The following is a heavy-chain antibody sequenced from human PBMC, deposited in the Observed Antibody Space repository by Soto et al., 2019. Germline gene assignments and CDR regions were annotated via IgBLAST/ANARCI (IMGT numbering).Heavy chain of an antibody. J-gene: IGHJ6*02. V-gene: IGHV1-18*01. D-gene: IGHD3-10*01. Sequence: QAPVLQSGPEVKKPGASVKLSCETSGYNFITYGVSWVRQAPGQGLEWMGSIDTHTDDTRYPQKFQGRVTVTADTTPSTANMEVRNLTSDDTAMYYCARDVGVGSYGPKIQGMDVWGQGTTVPVSS. CDR2: IDTHTDDT. CDR1: GYNFITYG. CDR3: ARDVGVGSYGPKIQGMDV.